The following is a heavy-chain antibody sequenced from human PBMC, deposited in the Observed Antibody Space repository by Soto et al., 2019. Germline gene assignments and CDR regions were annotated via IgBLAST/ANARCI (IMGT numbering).Heavy chain of an antibody. CDR2: VSYDGSKQ. CDR3: ARYRVYYYDNSGYYNFDY. V-gene: IGHV3-30-3*01. D-gene: IGHD3-22*01. Sequence: QVQLVESGGGVVQPGRSLRVSCAASGFTFSNYAMHWVRQAPGKGLEWVAVVSYDGSKQFYADSVEGRFTISRDSSKSTLYLHMDNLTDEDTAVYYCARYRVYYYDNSGYYNFDYWGQGTLVTVSS. J-gene: IGHJ4*02. CDR1: GFTFSNYA.